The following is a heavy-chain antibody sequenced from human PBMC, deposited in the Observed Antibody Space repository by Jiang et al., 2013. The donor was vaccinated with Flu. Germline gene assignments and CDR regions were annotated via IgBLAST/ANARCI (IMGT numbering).Heavy chain of an antibody. CDR2: ISYDGSNK. CDR3: AKSYLIRGSGPYYGMDV. Sequence: VQLLESGGGVVQPGRSLRLSCAASGFTFSSYGMHWVRQAPGKGLEWVAVISYDGSNKYYADSVKGRFTISRDNSKNTLYLQMNSLRAEDTAVYYCAKSYLIRGSGPYYGMDVWGQGTTVTVSS. D-gene: IGHD3-16*01. V-gene: IGHV3-30*18. J-gene: IGHJ6*02. CDR1: GFTFSSYG.